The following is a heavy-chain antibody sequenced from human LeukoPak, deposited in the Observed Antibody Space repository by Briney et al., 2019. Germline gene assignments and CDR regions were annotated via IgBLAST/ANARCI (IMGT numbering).Heavy chain of an antibody. CDR3: ARDWRATVTTEFDY. Sequence: GGSLRLSCAASGFTFSDSRMSWVRQAPGKGLEWVANIKQDGSEGYYVDSVKGRFTISRDNAKNSLYLQMNSLRAEDTAVYYCARDWRATVTTEFDYWGQGTLVTVSS. V-gene: IGHV3-7*01. J-gene: IGHJ4*02. CDR2: IKQDGSEG. CDR1: GFTFSDSR. D-gene: IGHD4-11*01.